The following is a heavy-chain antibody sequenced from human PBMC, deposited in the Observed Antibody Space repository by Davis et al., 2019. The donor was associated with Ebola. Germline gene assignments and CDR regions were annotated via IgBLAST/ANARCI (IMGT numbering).Heavy chain of an antibody. CDR1: GYTFTSYG. CDR2: ISAYNGNT. J-gene: IGHJ4*02. CDR3: ATTATLTTFDY. V-gene: IGHV1-18*01. Sequence: SVKVSCKASGYTFTSYGISWVRQAPGQGLEWMGWISAYNGNTNYAQKLQGRVTMTTDTSTSTAYMELRSLKSDDTAVYYCATTATLTTFDYWGQGTLVTVSS. D-gene: IGHD1-1*01.